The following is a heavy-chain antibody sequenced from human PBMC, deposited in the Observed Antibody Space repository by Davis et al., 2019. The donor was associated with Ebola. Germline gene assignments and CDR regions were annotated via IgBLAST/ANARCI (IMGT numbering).Heavy chain of an antibody. Sequence: SVKVSCKASGYTFTSYGISWVRQAPGQGLEWMGGIIPIFGTANYAQKFQGRVTITADESTSTAYMELSSLRSEDTAVYYCARSLYPGYDGGLWWFAPWGQGTLVTVSS. D-gene: IGHD3-16*01. CDR2: IIPIFGTA. J-gene: IGHJ5*02. V-gene: IGHV1-69*13. CDR1: GYTFTSYG. CDR3: ARSLYPGYDGGLWWFAP.